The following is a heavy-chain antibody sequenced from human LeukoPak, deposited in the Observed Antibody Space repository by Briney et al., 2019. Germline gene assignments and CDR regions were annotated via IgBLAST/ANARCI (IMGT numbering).Heavy chain of an antibody. V-gene: IGHV4-34*01. J-gene: IGHJ4*02. CDR1: GGSFSGYY. CDR3: ARGGRVMITFGGVAFDY. CDR2: INHSGST. D-gene: IGHD3-16*01. Sequence: SETLSLTCAVYGGSFSGYYWSWIRQPPGKGLEWIGEINHSGSTNYNPSLKSRVTISVDRSKNQFSLKLSSVTAADTAVYYCARGGRVMITFGGVAFDYWGQGTLVTVSS.